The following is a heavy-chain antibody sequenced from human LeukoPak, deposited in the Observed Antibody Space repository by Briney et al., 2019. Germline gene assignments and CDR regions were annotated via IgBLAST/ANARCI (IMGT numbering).Heavy chain of an antibody. CDR3: ARRLQRHFDY. Sequence: GESLRISSKDSGFWITWVRQMPGKGLGWLGMIDPTDSYTNYSPSFQGHVTNSPDKSISTAYLQGSSLKASDTAMYYCARRLQRHFDYWGQGTLVTVSS. D-gene: IGHD2-15*01. CDR1: GFW. J-gene: IGHJ4*02. V-gene: IGHV5-10-1*01. CDR2: IDPTDSYT.